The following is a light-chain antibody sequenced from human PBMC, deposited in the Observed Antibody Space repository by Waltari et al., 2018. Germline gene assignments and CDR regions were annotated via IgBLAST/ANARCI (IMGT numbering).Light chain of an antibody. CDR1: QSIGRS. J-gene: IGKJ1*01. Sequence: EIMLTPSPGTLSLSQGDRATLSCRTSQSIGRSLAWYQQKPGQAPRLLIYGASSRATDSPDRFSGSGSGTDFSLTINRLEPEDSALYYCQHYVRLPVTFGQGTKVEIK. CDR3: QHYVRLPVT. V-gene: IGKV3-20*01. CDR2: GAS.